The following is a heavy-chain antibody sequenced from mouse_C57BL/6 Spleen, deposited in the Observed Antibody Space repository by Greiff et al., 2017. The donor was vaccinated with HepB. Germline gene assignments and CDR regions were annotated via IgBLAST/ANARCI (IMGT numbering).Heavy chain of an antibody. V-gene: IGHV5-6*01. CDR2: ISSGGSYT. Sequence: EVQLVESGGDLVKPGGSLKLSCAASGFTFSSYGMSWVRQTPDKRLEWVATISSGGSYTYYPDSVKGRFTISRDNAKNTLYLQMSSLESEDAAMYYCGRHEEWFAYWGQGTLVTVSA. J-gene: IGHJ3*01. CDR1: GFTFSSYG. CDR3: GRHEEWFAY.